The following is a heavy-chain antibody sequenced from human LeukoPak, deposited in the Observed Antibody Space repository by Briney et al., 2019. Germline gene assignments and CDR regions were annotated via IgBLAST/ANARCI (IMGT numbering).Heavy chain of an antibody. CDR1: GFTVSSNY. J-gene: IGHJ6*02. V-gene: IGHV3-66*01. Sequence: GGSLRLSCAASGFTVSSNYMSWVRQAPGKGLEWVSVIYSGGSTYYADSVKGRFTISRDNSKNTLYLQMNSLRAEDTAVYYCARDPPSPYYDILTGHGGIGGSYYGMDVWGQGTTVTVSS. D-gene: IGHD3-9*01. CDR2: IYSGGST. CDR3: ARDPPSPYYDILTGHGGIGGSYYGMDV.